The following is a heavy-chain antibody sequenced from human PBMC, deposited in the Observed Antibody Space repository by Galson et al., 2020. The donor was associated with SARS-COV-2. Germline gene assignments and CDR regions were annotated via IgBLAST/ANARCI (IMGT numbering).Heavy chain of an antibody. J-gene: IGHJ4*02. D-gene: IGHD6-13*01. V-gene: IGHV3-30-3*01. CDR3: ARRHTSSWATIGS. Sequence: GGSLRLSCAASGFDFRNNAMHWVRQAPGKGLEWVAIISYDGSDKYYADSVGGRSTISRDNSQNTLYLQINSLKAEDTAVYYCARRHTSSWATIGSWGQGTLVAVSS. CDR1: GFDFRNNA. CDR2: ISYDGSDK.